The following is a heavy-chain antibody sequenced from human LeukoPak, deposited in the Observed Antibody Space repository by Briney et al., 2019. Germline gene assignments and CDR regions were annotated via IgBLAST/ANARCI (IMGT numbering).Heavy chain of an antibody. CDR2: ISAYNGST. Sequence: ASVKVSWKASGYTFTSYGISWVRQAPGQGLEWMGWISAYNGSTNYAQKLQGRVTMTTDTSTSTAYMELRSLRSDDTAVYYCARDSDIVVVPAPGPWGQGTLVTVSS. CDR3: ARDSDIVVVPAPGP. V-gene: IGHV1-18*01. D-gene: IGHD2-2*01. CDR1: GYTFTSYG. J-gene: IGHJ5*02.